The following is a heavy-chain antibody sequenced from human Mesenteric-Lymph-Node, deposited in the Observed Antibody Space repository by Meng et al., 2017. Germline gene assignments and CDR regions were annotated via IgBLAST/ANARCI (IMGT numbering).Heavy chain of an antibody. CDR2: IYSGGST. D-gene: IGHD6-13*01. CDR1: GFTFSSYA. J-gene: IGHJ5*02. CDR3: AKGIAAATNWFDP. V-gene: IGHV3-NL1*01. Sequence: GESLKISCAASGFTFSSYAMHWVRQAPGKGLEWVSVIYSGGSTYYADSVKGRFTISRDNSKNTLYLQMNSLRAEDTAVYYCAKGIAAATNWFDPWGQGTLVTVSS.